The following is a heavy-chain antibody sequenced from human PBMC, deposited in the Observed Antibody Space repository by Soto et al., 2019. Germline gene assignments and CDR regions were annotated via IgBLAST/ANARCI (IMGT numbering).Heavy chain of an antibody. J-gene: IGHJ6*02. V-gene: IGHV3-30*04. CDR2: ISYDGSNK. Sequence: GGSLRLSCAASGFTFSSYAMHWVRQAPGKGLEWVAVISYDGSNKYYADSVKGRFTISRDNSKNTLYLQMNSLRAEDTAVYYCAKGLELIYYYYGMDVWGQGTTVTVSS. D-gene: IGHD1-7*01. CDR3: AKGLELIYYYYGMDV. CDR1: GFTFSSYA.